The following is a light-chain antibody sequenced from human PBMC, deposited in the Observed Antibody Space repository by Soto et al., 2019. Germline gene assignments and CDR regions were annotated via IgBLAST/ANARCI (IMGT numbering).Light chain of an antibody. CDR2: GNS. CDR3: QSYDRSLSGYVV. Sequence: QSVLTQPPSVSGAPGQRVTISCTGSSSNIGAGYDVHWYQQLPGTAPKLLIYGNSNRPSGVPDRFSGSKSGTSASLAITGLQAEDEAAYYCQSYDRSLSGYVVFGGGTKVTVL. V-gene: IGLV1-40*01. CDR1: SSNIGAGYD. J-gene: IGLJ2*01.